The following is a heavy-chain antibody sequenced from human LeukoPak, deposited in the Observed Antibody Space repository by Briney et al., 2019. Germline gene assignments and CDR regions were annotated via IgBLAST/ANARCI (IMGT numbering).Heavy chain of an antibody. V-gene: IGHV3-66*01. CDR1: GFTVSSSY. J-gene: IGHJ4*02. CDR3: ARAHAEQWLVSAL. Sequence: PGGSLRLSCAASGFTVSSSYMSWVRQAPGKGLEWVSIISSAGTTYYADSVKGRFTISRDNSKNTVYLQVNSLRDEDTAVYYCARAHAEQWLVSALWGQGTLVTVSS. D-gene: IGHD6-19*01. CDR2: ISSAGTT.